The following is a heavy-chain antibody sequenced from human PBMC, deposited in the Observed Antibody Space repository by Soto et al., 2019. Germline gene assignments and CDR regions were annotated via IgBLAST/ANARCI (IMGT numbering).Heavy chain of an antibody. V-gene: IGHV2-5*02. D-gene: IGHD6-19*01. CDR3: AHSVVAGLGYYFDY. CDR2: IYWDDDK. Sequence: QITLKESGPTLVKPTQTLTLTCTFSGFSLSSTRVAVGWIRQPPGKALEWLALIYWDDDKRYSPFLKSRLTITNDTAKNQVVLTITNRDPVDTATYYCAHSVVAGLGYYFDYWGQGTLVTVSS. CDR1: GFSLSSTRVA. J-gene: IGHJ4*02.